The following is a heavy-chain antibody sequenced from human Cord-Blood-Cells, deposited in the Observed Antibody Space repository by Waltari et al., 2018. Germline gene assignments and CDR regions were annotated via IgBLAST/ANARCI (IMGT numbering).Heavy chain of an antibody. Sequence: QVQLQESGPGLGKPSETLSLTCTVSGGSISRYYWSWIRQPPGKGLEWIGYIYYSGSTNYNPSLKSRVTISVDTSKNQFSLKLSSVTAADTAVYYCARGGTAMVIDYWGQGTLVTVSS. D-gene: IGHD5-18*01. CDR1: GGSISRYY. CDR3: ARGGTAMVIDY. CDR2: IYYSGST. J-gene: IGHJ4*02. V-gene: IGHV4-59*01.